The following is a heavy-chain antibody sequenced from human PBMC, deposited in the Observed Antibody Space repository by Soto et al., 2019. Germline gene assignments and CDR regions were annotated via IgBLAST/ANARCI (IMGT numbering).Heavy chain of an antibody. Sequence: PGGSLRLSCAASGFTFSSCALGWVPQGPGKGLGWVSDFIDSGGSTYYADSVKGRFTISRDNSKSTLYLKMNSLRAEDTALYYCAKGRSYYYYYGVDVWGQGTTVTVSS. V-gene: IGHV3-23*01. J-gene: IGHJ6*02. CDR3: AKGRSYYYYYGVDV. CDR1: GFTFSSCA. CDR2: FIDSGGST.